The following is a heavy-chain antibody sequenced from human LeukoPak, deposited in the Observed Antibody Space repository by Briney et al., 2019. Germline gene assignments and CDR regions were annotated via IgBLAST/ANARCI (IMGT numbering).Heavy chain of an antibody. CDR3: AKFPPSLVDTAMAFDY. CDR1: GFTFRSYG. D-gene: IGHD5-18*01. V-gene: IGHV3-33*06. Sequence: GGSLRLSCAASGFTFRSYGMHWVRQAPGKGLEWEAVIWYDGSNQYYVDSVKGRFTISRDNSKNTLYLQMNSLRAEDTAVYYCAKFPPSLVDTAMAFDYWGQGTLVTVSS. J-gene: IGHJ4*02. CDR2: IWYDGSNQ.